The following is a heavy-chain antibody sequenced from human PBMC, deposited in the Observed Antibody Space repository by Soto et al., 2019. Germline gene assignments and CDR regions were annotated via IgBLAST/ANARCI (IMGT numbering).Heavy chain of an antibody. CDR1: GTSVSGANW. V-gene: IGHV4-4*02. J-gene: IGHJ4*02. Sequence: QVQLQESGPGLVDPLGTLSLTCAVSGTSVSGANWWGWVRQPPGKGLEWIGEIHSSGNTDYNPSLKSRVTISRDMSKNVYSLNLTSVTAADTGAKYCARTGPDSSGNNWGQRTLVTVSS. D-gene: IGHD3-22*01. CDR3: ARTGPDSSGNN. CDR2: IHSSGNT.